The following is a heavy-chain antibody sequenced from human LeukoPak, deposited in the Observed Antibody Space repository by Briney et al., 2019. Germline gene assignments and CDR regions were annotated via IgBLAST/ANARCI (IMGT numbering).Heavy chain of an antibody. Sequence: GASVKVSCKASGYTFTSYGISWVRQVPGQGLEWMGWISAYNSNTNYAQKLQGRATMTTDTSTSTAYMELRSLRSDDTAVYYCARNQVDTAMALIDYWGQGTLVTVSS. J-gene: IGHJ4*02. CDR1: GYTFTSYG. V-gene: IGHV1-18*01. D-gene: IGHD5-18*01. CDR2: ISAYNSNT. CDR3: ARNQVDTAMALIDY.